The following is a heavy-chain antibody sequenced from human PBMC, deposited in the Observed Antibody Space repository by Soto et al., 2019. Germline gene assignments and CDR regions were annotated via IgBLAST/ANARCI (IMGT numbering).Heavy chain of an antibody. V-gene: IGHV3-30-3*01. J-gene: IGHJ3*02. CDR1: GFTFSSYA. CDR2: ISYDGSNK. CDR3: ARVMLLWFGELLWDAFDI. Sequence: QVQLVESGGGVVQPGRSLRLSCAASGFTFSSYAMHWVRQAPGKGLEWVAVISYDGSNKYYADSVKGRFTISRDNSKNTLYLQMNSLRAEDTAVYYCARVMLLWFGELLWDAFDIWGQGTMVTVSS. D-gene: IGHD3-10*01.